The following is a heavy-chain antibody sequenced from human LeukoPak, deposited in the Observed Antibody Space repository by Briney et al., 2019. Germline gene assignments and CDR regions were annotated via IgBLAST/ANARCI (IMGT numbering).Heavy chain of an antibody. CDR2: MNPNSGNT. CDR3: ARGVRAAAGMGYDY. J-gene: IGHJ4*02. V-gene: IGHV1-8*01. Sequence: GASVKVSCKASGYTFTSYDINWVRQATGQGLEWMGWMNPNSGNTGYAQKFQGRVTMTRNTSISTAYMELSSLRSEDTAVYYCARGVRAAAGMGYDYWGQGTLVTVSS. CDR1: GYTFTSYD. D-gene: IGHD6-13*01.